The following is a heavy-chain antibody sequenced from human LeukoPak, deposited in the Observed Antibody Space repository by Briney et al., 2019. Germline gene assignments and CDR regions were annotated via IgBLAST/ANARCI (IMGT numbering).Heavy chain of an antibody. CDR2: IYYSGST. Sequence: PSETLSLTCIVSGGSISSFYWSWIRQPPGKGLEWIGYIYYSGSTNYNPSLKSRATISVDTSKNQFSLKLSSVTAADTAVYYCAREVVAAAGTVDYWGQGILVTVSS. D-gene: IGHD6-13*01. V-gene: IGHV4-59*12. J-gene: IGHJ4*02. CDR3: AREVVAAAGTVDY. CDR1: GGSISSFY.